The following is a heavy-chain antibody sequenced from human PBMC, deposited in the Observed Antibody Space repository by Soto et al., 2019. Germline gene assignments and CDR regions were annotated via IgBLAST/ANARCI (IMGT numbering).Heavy chain of an antibody. D-gene: IGHD6-13*01. CDR1: GYTFTSYG. V-gene: IGHV1-18*01. CDR2: ISAYNGNT. Sequence: QVQLVQSGAEVKKPGASVKVSCKASGYTFTSYGISWVRQAPGQGLEWMGWISAYNGNTNYAQKLQGRVTMTTDTSTSTAYMELRSLRSDDTAVYYCARDPRGYSSSWYVVDYYYGMDVWGQGTTVTVSS. J-gene: IGHJ6*02. CDR3: ARDPRGYSSSWYVVDYYYGMDV.